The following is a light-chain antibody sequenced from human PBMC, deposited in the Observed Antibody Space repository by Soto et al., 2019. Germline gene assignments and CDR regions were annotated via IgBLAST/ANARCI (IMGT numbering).Light chain of an antibody. CDR1: RSDVGGYNY. Sequence: QSALTQPASVSGSPGQSITISCTGTRSDVGGYNYVSWYQQHPGKAPKLMIYDVSNRPSGVSNRFSGSKSGNTASLTISGLQAEDEADYYCSSYTGSSTLLVFGTGTKLTVL. CDR2: DVS. J-gene: IGLJ1*01. CDR3: SSYTGSSTLLV. V-gene: IGLV2-14*01.